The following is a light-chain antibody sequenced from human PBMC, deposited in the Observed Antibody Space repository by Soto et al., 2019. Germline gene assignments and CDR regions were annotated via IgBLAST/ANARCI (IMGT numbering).Light chain of an antibody. Sequence: EIVLTQSPGTLSLSPGERATLSCRASQSVSSSYLAWYQQKPGQAPRLLIYGASNRATGILDRFSGSGSGTDFTLTISRLEPEDFAVYYCQQYGSSPRTFGQGTRLEIK. CDR1: QSVSSSY. V-gene: IGKV3-20*01. J-gene: IGKJ5*01. CDR3: QQYGSSPRT. CDR2: GAS.